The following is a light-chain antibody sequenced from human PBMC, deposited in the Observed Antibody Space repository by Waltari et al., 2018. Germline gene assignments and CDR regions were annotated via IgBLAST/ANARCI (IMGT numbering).Light chain of an antibody. V-gene: IGLV1-36*01. J-gene: IGLJ3*02. CDR1: ISNIGYNG. CDR2: YDN. CDR3: AAWDDSLNGWV. Sequence: QSALTQPPSVSEALRQRVTMSWSGSISNIGYNGVNWYQLLPGKPPKLLIYYDNVLSSGVSDRFSASKSGTSASLAISGLQSDDEAEYYCAAWDDSLNGWVFGGGTKLTVL.